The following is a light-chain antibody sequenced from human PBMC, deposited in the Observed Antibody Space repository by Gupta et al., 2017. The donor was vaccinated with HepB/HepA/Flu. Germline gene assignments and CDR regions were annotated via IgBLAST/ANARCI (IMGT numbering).Light chain of an antibody. Sequence: EIVLTQSPGTLSLSPGERATLSCRAIQSVSSSYLAWYQQKPGQAPRLLIYGASSRATGIPDRFSGSRSGTDFTLTISRLEPEDFAVYYCQQYGSSPPLTFGGGTKVEIK. CDR3: QQYGSSPPLT. V-gene: IGKV3-20*01. J-gene: IGKJ4*01. CDR1: QSVSSSY. CDR2: GAS.